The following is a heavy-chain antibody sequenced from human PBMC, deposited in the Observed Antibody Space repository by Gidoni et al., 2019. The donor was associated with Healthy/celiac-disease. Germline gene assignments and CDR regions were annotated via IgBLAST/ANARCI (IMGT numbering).Heavy chain of an antibody. V-gene: IGHV3-23*01. J-gene: IGHJ4*02. CDR3: AKVIPYYYDSSGYYGYDY. D-gene: IGHD3-22*01. Sequence: EVQLLESGGGLVQPGGSLRLSCAASGFTFSSYARSWVRQAPGKGLEWVSAISGSGGSTYYADSVKGRFTISRDNSKNTLYLQMNSLRAEDTAVYYCAKVIPYYYDSSGYYGYDYWGQGTLVTVSS. CDR1: GFTFSSYA. CDR2: ISGSGGST.